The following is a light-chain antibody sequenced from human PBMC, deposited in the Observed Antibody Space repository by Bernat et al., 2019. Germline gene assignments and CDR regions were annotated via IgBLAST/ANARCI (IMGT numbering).Light chain of an antibody. J-gene: IGLJ2*01. CDR1: SNNVGYQG. CDR2: RNT. V-gene: IGLV10-54*04. CDR3: SAWDSGLGAVV. Sequence: QAGLTQPPSVSKALRQTATLTCTGNSNNVGYQGAVWLQQHQGHPPKLLSYRNTNRPSGISERFSASRSGNTASLTITGLQPEDEADYYCSAWDSGLGAVVFGGGTKLTVL.